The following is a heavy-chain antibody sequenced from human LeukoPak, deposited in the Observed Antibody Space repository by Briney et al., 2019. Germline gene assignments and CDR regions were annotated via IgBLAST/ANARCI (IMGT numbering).Heavy chain of an antibody. CDR1: GGSISSYY. D-gene: IGHD2-21*01. J-gene: IGHJ5*02. CDR2: IYYSGST. CDR3: ARGLVSCWFDP. Sequence: SETLSLTCTVSGGSISSYYWSWIRQPPGKGLEWIGYIYYSGSTNYNPSLKSRVTISVDTSKNQFSLKLSSVTAADTAVYYCARGLVSCWFDPWGQGTLVTVSS. V-gene: IGHV4-59*12.